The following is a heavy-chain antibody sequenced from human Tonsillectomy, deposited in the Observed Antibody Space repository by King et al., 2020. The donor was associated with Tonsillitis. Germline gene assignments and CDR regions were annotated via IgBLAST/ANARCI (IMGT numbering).Heavy chain of an antibody. J-gene: IGHJ3*02. V-gene: IGHV3-23*04. CDR3: AKVNYYDTSGYYVTGVFDI. CDR2: ISGSGSTT. D-gene: IGHD3-22*01. Sequence: VQLVESGGGLVQPGGSLRLSCAASGFTVSSYAMSWVRQAPGKGLEWVSVISGSGSTTYYADSVKGRFTISRDNSKNTLYLQMNSLRAEDTAVYYCAKVNYYDTSGYYVTGVFDIWGQGTLVTVSS. CDR1: GFTVSSYA.